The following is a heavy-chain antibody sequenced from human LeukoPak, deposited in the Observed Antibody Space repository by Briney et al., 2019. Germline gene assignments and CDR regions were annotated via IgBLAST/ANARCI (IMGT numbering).Heavy chain of an antibody. J-gene: IGHJ4*02. Sequence: PSGTLSLTCTVSGDSINSLDLWSWVRQPPGKGLEWIGYIYYSGSTNYNPSLKSRVTISVDTSKNQFSLKLSSVTAADTAVYYCARGGILAKVFDYWGQGTLVTVSS. CDR3: ARGGILAKVFDY. V-gene: IGHV4-59*11. CDR1: GDSINSLDL. D-gene: IGHD2/OR15-2a*01. CDR2: IYYSGST.